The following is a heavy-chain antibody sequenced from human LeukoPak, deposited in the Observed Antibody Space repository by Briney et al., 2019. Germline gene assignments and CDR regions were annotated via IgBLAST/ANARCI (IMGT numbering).Heavy chain of an antibody. CDR2: INTNTGNP. CDR1: GYTFTSYA. Sequence: ASVKVSCKASGYTFTSYAMNWVRQAPGQGLEWMGWINTNTGNPTYAQGFTGRFVFSLDTSVSTAYLQISSLKAEDTAVYYCARVIVGELLHPFDYWGQGTLVTVSS. CDR3: ARVIVGELLHPFDY. J-gene: IGHJ4*02. D-gene: IGHD3-10*01. V-gene: IGHV7-4-1*02.